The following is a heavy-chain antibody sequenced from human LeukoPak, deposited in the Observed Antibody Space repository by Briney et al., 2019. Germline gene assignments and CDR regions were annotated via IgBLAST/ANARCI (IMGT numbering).Heavy chain of an antibody. Sequence: GGTLRLYCAASGFTFSSYAMSWVPQAPGKGLECVSAISRSDSSTYYADSLKGRFTISRHNSKNTLYLQMNSLRAEDTAVYYCAKDLRVTTDWGQGTLVTVSS. CDR2: ISRSDSST. J-gene: IGHJ4*02. D-gene: IGHD4-17*01. CDR1: GFTFSSYA. CDR3: AKDLRVTTD. V-gene: IGHV3-23*01.